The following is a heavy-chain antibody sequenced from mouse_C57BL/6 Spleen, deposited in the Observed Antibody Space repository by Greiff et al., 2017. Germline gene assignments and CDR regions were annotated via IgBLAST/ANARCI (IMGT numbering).Heavy chain of an antibody. CDR2: INPRSGNT. J-gene: IGHJ4*01. D-gene: IGHD1-1*01. CDR1: GYTFTSYG. V-gene: IGHV1-81*01. CDR3: ASEESSYDYYAMDY. Sequence: VQLQQSGAELARPGASVKLSCKASGYTFTSYGISWVKQRTGQGLEWIGEINPRSGNTYYNEKFKGKATLTADKSSSTAYMELRSLTSEDSAVSFCASEESSYDYYAMDYWGQGTSVTVSS.